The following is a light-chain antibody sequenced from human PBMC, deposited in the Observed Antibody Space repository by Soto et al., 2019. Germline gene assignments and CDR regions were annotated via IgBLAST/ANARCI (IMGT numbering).Light chain of an antibody. CDR2: GAS. CDR1: QSISSSY. V-gene: IGKV3D-7*01. CDR3: QQDYNLPIT. J-gene: IGKJ5*01. Sequence: EVVLTQSPATLSLFPGEGATLSWRVSQSISSSYLSWYQQRPGQAPRLLIYGASTRATGIPARFSGSGRGSGTDFTLTISSLQPEDFAVYYCQQDYNLPITFGQGTRLEIK.